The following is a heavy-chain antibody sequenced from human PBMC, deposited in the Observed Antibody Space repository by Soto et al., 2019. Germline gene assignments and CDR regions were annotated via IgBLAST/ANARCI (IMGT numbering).Heavy chain of an antibody. V-gene: IGHV4-39*01. CDR3: ARPSQDIVLMVYAMHAFDI. D-gene: IGHD2-8*01. Sequence: QLQLQESGPGLVKPSETLSLTCTVSGGSISSSSYYWGWIRQPPGKGLEWIGSIYYSGSTYYNPSLKSRVTISVDTSKNQFSLKLSSVTAADTAVYYCARPSQDIVLMVYAMHAFDIWGQGTMVTVSS. CDR1: GGSISSSSYY. CDR2: IYYSGST. J-gene: IGHJ3*02.